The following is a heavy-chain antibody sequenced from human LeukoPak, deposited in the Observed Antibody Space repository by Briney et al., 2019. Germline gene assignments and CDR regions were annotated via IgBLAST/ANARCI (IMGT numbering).Heavy chain of an antibody. CDR3: ATSRGSSWSNFDY. J-gene: IGHJ4*02. D-gene: IGHD6-13*01. V-gene: IGHV3-23*01. Sequence: PGRSLRLSCAASGFTFSSYAMSWVRQAPGKGLEWVSAISGSGGSTYYADSVKGRFTISRDNSKNTLYLQMNSLRAEDTAVYYCATSRGSSWSNFDYWGQGTLVTVSS. CDR1: GFTFSSYA. CDR2: ISGSGGST.